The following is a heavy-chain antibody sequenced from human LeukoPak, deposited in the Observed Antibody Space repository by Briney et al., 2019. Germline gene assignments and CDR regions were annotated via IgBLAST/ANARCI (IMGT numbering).Heavy chain of an antibody. V-gene: IGHV3-30*18. D-gene: IGHD6-19*01. CDR1: GFTFSSYG. Sequence: PGRSLRLSCAASGFTFSSYGMHWVRQAPGKGLEWVAVISYDGSNKYYADSVKGRFTISRDNSKNTLYLQMNSLRAEDTAVYYCAKDSPVAGPFDYWGREPWSPSPQ. CDR3: AKDSPVAGPFDY. CDR2: ISYDGSNK. J-gene: IGHJ4*02.